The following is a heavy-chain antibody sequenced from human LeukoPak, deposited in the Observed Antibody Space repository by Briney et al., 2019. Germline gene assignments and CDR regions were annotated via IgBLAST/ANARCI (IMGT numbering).Heavy chain of an antibody. CDR1: GGSISSGHSS. CDR3: ARTQRDGYKPFDY. V-gene: IGHV4-30-4*07. J-gene: IGHJ4*02. Sequence: SQTLSLTCAVSGGSISSGHSSWNWFRQPPGKGLEWIGYIYYSGSTNYNPSLKSRVTISVDTSKNQFSLKLSSVTAADTAVYYCARTQRDGYKPFDYWGQGTLVTVSS. CDR2: IYYSGST. D-gene: IGHD5-24*01.